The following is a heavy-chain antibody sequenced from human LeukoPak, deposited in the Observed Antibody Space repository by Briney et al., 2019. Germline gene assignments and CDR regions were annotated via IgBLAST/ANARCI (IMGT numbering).Heavy chain of an antibody. Sequence: PQASVKVSCKASGYTFTSYGISWVRQAPGQGLEWMGWISAYNGNTNYAQKLQGRVIMTTDTSTSTAYMELRSLRSDDTAVYYCARLAAAGPWVYYYYYMDVWGKGTTVTVSS. D-gene: IGHD6-13*01. V-gene: IGHV1-18*01. J-gene: IGHJ6*03. CDR1: GYTFTSYG. CDR3: ARLAAAGPWVYYYYYMDV. CDR2: ISAYNGNT.